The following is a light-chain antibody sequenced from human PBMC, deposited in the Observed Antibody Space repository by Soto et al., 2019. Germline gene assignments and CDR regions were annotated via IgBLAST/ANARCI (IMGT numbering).Light chain of an antibody. CDR2: GAS. CDR1: QSISSNK. CDR3: LQYGTSPRT. V-gene: IGKV3-20*01. J-gene: IGKJ1*01. Sequence: EIVLTQSPGTLSLSPGERATLSCRASQSISSNKLAWYRQKPGQAPRLLIYGASSRATGIPDRFSGSGSGTDFTLTITRLEPEDFAVYFCLQYGTSPRTFGPGTKVEIK.